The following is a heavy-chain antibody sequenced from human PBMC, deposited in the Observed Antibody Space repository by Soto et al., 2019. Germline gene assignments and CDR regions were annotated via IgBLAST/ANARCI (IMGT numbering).Heavy chain of an antibody. CDR1: GGTFSSYA. J-gene: IGHJ4*02. Sequence: SVKVSCKASGGTFSSYAISWVRQAPGQGLEWMGGIIPIFGTANYAQKFQGRVTITADESTSTAYMELSSLRSEDTAVYYCAREPIRVYDSSGYPYYFDYWGQGTLVTVSS. V-gene: IGHV1-69*13. CDR3: AREPIRVYDSSGYPYYFDY. D-gene: IGHD3-22*01. CDR2: IIPIFGTA.